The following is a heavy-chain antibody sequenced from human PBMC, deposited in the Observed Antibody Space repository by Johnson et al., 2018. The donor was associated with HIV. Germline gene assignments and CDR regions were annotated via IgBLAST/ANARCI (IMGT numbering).Heavy chain of an antibody. CDR3: ARAGGGYPRGGHAFDI. Sequence: GVVQPGRSLRLSCAASRFTFSTYGMHWVRQAPGKGLEWVAVMWYDGSNKYYADSVKGRFTISRDNSKNTLYLQMNSLRAEDTAVYYCARAGGGYPRGGHAFDIWGQGTMVTVSS. CDR1: RFTFSTYG. J-gene: IGHJ3*02. CDR2: MWYDGSNK. V-gene: IGHV3-33*01. D-gene: IGHD3-16*02.